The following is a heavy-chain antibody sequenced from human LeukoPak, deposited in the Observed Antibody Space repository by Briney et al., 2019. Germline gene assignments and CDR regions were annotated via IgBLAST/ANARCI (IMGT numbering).Heavy chain of an antibody. J-gene: IGHJ4*02. CDR1: GGSFSGYY. D-gene: IGHD3-9*01. Sequence: LSLTCAVYGGSFSGYYWSWIRQAPGKGLEWVSYISSSGSTIYYADSVKGRFTISRDNAKNSLYLQMNSLRAEDTAVYYCARDTFRGYDILTGPDYWGQGTLVTVSS. V-gene: IGHV3-11*04. CDR3: ARDTFRGYDILTGPDY. CDR2: ISSSGSTI.